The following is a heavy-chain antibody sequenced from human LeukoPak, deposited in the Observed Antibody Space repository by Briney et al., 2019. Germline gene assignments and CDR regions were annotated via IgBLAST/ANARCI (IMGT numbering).Heavy chain of an antibody. J-gene: IGHJ4*02. V-gene: IGHV1-46*01. CDR3: AKDGGSYSADY. CDR2: INPSDGDR. Sequence: GASVKVSCKASGYTFTTYKMHWVRQAPGQGLEWVGIINPSDGDRRNAQKFQGRVTMTRDTSTSTVYMELSRLRSEDTAVYYCAKDGGSYSADYWGQGTLVTVSS. CDR1: GYTFTTYK. D-gene: IGHD3-10*01.